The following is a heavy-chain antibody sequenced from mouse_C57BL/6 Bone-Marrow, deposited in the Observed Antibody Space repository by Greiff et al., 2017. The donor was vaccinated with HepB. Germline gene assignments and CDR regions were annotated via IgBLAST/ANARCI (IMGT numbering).Heavy chain of an antibody. CDR1: GYAFSSSW. CDR2: IYPGDGDT. V-gene: IGHV1-82*01. J-gene: IGHJ3*01. CDR3: ARIGRYESFAY. Sequence: VKLMESGPDLVKPGASVKISCKASGYAFSSSWMNWVKQRPGKGLEWIGRIYPGDGDTNYNGKFKGKATLTADNSSSTAYMQLSSLTSEDSAVYCCARIGRYESFAYWGQGTLGTVSA. D-gene: IGHD3-3*01.